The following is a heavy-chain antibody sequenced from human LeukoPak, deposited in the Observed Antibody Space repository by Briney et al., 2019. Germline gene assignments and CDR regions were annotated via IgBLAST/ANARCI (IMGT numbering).Heavy chain of an antibody. J-gene: IGHJ4*02. CDR1: GYSFTSNY. V-gene: IGHV1-46*01. D-gene: IGHD1-26*01. CDR2: IYPRDGST. CDR3: ARDQGAFDY. Sequence: PVASVKVSCKASGYSFTSNYIHWVRQAPGQGLEWMGMIYPRDGSTSYAQRFQGRVTVTRDTSTSTVHMELSGLRSEDTAVYYCARDQGAFDYWGQGTLVTVSS.